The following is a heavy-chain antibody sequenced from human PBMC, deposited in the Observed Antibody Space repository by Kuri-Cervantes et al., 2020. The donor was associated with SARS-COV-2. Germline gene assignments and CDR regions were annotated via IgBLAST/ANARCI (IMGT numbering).Heavy chain of an antibody. CDR2: IKSKTDGGTT. V-gene: IGHV3-15*01. J-gene: IGHJ6*02. D-gene: IGHD2-2*02. Sequence: GGSLRLSCAASGFTFSNAWMSWVRQAPGKGLEWVGRIKSKTDGGTTDYAAPVKGRFTISRDDSKNTLYLQMNSLKTEDTAVYYCTTDLPNPTYPRYYYYYYGVDVWGQGTTVTVSS. CDR3: TTDLPNPTYPRYYYYYYGVDV. CDR1: GFTFSNAW.